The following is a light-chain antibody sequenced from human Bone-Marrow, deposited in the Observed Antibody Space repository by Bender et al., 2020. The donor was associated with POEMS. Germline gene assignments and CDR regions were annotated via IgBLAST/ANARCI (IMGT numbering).Light chain of an antibody. V-gene: IGLV1-47*01. CDR3: QAWDSSTQEV. Sequence: QFVLTQPPSASGTPGQRVTISCSGSSSNIGDNYVYWYQQLPGAAPKLLIWRTDQRPSGVPERFSGSKSGNTATLTISGTQAMDEADYYCQAWDSSTQEVFGGGTKLTVL. CDR1: SSNIGDNY. J-gene: IGLJ2*01. CDR2: RTD.